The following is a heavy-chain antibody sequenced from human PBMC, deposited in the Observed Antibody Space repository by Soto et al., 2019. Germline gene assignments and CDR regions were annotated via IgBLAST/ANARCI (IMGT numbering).Heavy chain of an antibody. CDR3: ARDLLCNYEDYYFDY. CDR2: ISYDGSNK. CDR1: GFTFSSYA. J-gene: IGHJ4*02. D-gene: IGHD4-4*01. Sequence: QVQLVESGGGVVQPGRSLRLSCAASGFTFSSYAMHWVRQAPGKGLEWVAVISYDGSNKYYADSVKGRFTISRDNSKNTLYLQMNSLRAEDTAVYYCARDLLCNYEDYYFDYWGQGTLVTVSS. V-gene: IGHV3-30-3*01.